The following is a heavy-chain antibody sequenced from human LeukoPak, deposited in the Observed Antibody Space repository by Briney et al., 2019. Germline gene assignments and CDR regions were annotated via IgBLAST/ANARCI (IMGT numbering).Heavy chain of an antibody. CDR3: ARVAAVDPYYFDY. J-gene: IGHJ4*02. CDR2: IYQSGST. Sequence: SETLSLTCTVSGGSISSGAYYWSWIRQHPGKGLEWIGYIYQSGSTYYNPSLKSRVTISVETSKNQFSLKLSSVTAADTAVYYCARVAAVDPYYFDYWGQGTLVTVSS. D-gene: IGHD6-13*01. CDR1: GGSISSGAYY. V-gene: IGHV4-31*03.